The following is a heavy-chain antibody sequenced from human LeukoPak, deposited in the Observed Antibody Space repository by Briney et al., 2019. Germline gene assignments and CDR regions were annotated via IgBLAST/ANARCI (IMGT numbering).Heavy chain of an antibody. J-gene: IGHJ2*01. CDR1: GGTFTSLS. D-gene: IGHD2-8*01. Sequence: TVKVSCKASGGTFTSLSINWVRQAPGQGLEWVGGIIPMFTTANYAPKFQDRVTITADKSTTTAYVELRSLKSADTAVYYCARCMDWYFDLWGRGTLVTVSS. CDR2: IIPMFTTA. V-gene: IGHV1-69*06. CDR3: ARCMDWYFDL.